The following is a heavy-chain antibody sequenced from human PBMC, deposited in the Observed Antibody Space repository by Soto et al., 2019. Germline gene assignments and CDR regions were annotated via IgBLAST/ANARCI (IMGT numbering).Heavy chain of an antibody. CDR2: IIPIFGTA. V-gene: IGHV1-69*01. D-gene: IGHD2-2*01. CDR3: AITHCSSTSCWYYYYGMDG. Sequence: SVKVYWKASGYGLSGYAIGWGRQAPGQGLEWMGGIIPIFGTANYAQKFQGRVTITADESTSTAYMELSSLRSEDTAVYYCAITHCSSTSCWYYYYGMDGWGQGTTVTVSS. J-gene: IGHJ6*02. CDR1: GYGLSGYA.